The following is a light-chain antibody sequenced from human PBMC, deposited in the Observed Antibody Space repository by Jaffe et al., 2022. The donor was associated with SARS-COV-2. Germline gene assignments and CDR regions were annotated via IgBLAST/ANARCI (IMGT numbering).Light chain of an antibody. CDR3: QQYKSYPYT. Sequence: DIQMTQSPSSLSASVGDRVTITCRASQGISTWLVWYQQKPEQAPKSLIYASSNLESGVPSRFSGSASGTDFTLTISSLQPEDFATYYCQQYKSYPYTFGQGTKLEIK. J-gene: IGKJ2*01. CDR2: ASS. V-gene: IGKV1D-16*01. CDR1: QGISTW.